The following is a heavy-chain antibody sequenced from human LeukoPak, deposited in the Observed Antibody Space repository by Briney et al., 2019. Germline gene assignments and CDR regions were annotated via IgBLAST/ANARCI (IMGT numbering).Heavy chain of an antibody. CDR1: GGSISSGGYY. J-gene: IGHJ4*02. Sequence: PSETLSLTCTVSGGSISSGGYYWSWIRQHPGKGLEWIGYIYYSGSTYYNPSLKSRVTISVDTSKNQFSLKLSSVTAADTAVYYCARGPLSYEWELLGYFDYWGQGTLVTVSS. D-gene: IGHD1-26*01. CDR3: ARGPLSYEWELLGYFDY. CDR2: IYYSGST. V-gene: IGHV4-31*03.